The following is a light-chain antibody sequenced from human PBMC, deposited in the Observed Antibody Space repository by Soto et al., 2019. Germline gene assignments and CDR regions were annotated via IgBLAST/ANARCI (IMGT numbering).Light chain of an antibody. J-gene: IGKJ1*01. CDR2: KAS. CDR1: QSISIW. CDR3: QQYSTYTPRT. Sequence: DIQMTQSPSTLSASAGERVTITCRASQSISIWLAWYQQKPGKAPKILIYKASSLESGVPSRFSGSGSGTEFTLTISSLQPDDFATYYCQQYSTYTPRTFGQGTKVDIK. V-gene: IGKV1-5*03.